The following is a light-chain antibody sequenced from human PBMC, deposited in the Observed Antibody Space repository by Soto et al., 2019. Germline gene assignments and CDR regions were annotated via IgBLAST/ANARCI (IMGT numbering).Light chain of an antibody. CDR1: SSDVGNYDF. Sequence: QSALTQPASVSGSPGQSITISCTGTSSDVGNYDFVSWYQHHPGKAPKLLIYEVKNRPSGVSNRFSGSKSGNTASLTISGLQAEDEADYYCSSYTGTSAPFVLGTGTKLTVL. V-gene: IGLV2-14*01. J-gene: IGLJ1*01. CDR2: EVK. CDR3: SSYTGTSAPFV.